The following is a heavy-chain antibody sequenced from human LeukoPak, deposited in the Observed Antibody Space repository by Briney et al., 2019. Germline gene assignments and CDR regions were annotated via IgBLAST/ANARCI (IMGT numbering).Heavy chain of an antibody. D-gene: IGHD2-15*01. CDR2: IYYSGST. Sequence: SETLSLTCTVSGGSISSGDYYWSWIRQPPGKGLEWIGYIYYSGSTYYNPSLKSRVTISVDTSKNQFSLKLSSVTAADTAVYYCARAIYRSGGSCYLGKYYYYYMDVWGKGTTVTVSS. CDR1: GGSISSGDYY. V-gene: IGHV4-30-4*08. J-gene: IGHJ6*03. CDR3: ARAIYRSGGSCYLGKYYYYYMDV.